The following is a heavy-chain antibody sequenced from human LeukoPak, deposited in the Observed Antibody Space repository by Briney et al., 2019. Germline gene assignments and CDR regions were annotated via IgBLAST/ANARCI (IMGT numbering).Heavy chain of an antibody. J-gene: IGHJ4*02. V-gene: IGHV1-18*01. D-gene: IGHD3-22*01. Sequence: ASVKVSCKASGYTFTSYGISWVRQAPGQGLEWMGWISAYNGNTNYAQKLQGRVTMTTDTSTSTAYMELRSLRSDDTAVYYCARDYYDSSGYYLPSFDYWGQGTLVTVSS. CDR2: ISAYNGNT. CDR1: GYTFTSYG. CDR3: ARDYYDSSGYYLPSFDY.